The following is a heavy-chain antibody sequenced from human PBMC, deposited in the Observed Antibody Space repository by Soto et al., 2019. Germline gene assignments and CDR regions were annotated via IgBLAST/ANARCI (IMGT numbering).Heavy chain of an antibody. V-gene: IGHV1-18*01. CDR1: GYTFTSYG. CDR2: ISAYNGNT. Sequence: ASVKVSCKASGYTFTSYGISWVRQAPGQGLEWMGWISAYNGNTNYAQKLQGRVTMTTDTSTSTAYMELRSLRSDDTAMFFCARGSPIAVAGTFDSWGQGTLVTVSS. CDR3: ARGSPIAVAGTFDS. D-gene: IGHD6-19*01. J-gene: IGHJ4*02.